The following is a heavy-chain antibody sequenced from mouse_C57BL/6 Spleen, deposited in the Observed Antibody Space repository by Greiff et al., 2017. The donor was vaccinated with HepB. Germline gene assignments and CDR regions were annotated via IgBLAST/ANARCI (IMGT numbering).Heavy chain of an antibody. V-gene: IGHV14-3*01. Sequence: EVQLVESVAELVRPGASVKLSCTASGFNIKNTYMHWVKQRPEQGLEWIGRIDPANGNTKYAPKFQGKATITADTSSNTAYLQLSSLTSEDTAIYYCARLDWDGNYGFAYWGQGTLVTVSA. CDR2: IDPANGNT. CDR1: GFNIKNTY. CDR3: ARLDWDGNYGFAY. J-gene: IGHJ3*01. D-gene: IGHD2-1*01.